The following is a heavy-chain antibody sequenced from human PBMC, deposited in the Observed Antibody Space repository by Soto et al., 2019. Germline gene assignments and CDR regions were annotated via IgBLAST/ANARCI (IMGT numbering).Heavy chain of an antibody. Sequence: QVQLQESGPGLVKPSETLSLTCTVSGGSISSNYWSWIRQPPGKGLEWIGYIYYSGSTKYNPSLKSRVTISIDTSKNQFSLKLSSVTAADTAVYYGATHYYGSGSYYAYWGQGTLVTVSS. CDR3: ATHYYGSGSYYAY. CDR1: GGSISSNY. J-gene: IGHJ4*02. V-gene: IGHV4-59*08. D-gene: IGHD3-10*01. CDR2: IYYSGST.